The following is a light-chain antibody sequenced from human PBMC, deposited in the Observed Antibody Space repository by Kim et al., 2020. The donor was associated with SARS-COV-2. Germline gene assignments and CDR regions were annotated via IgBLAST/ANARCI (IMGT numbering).Light chain of an antibody. J-gene: IGLJ1*01. CDR2: QDT. V-gene: IGLV3-1*01. CDR1: KLGDKY. Sequence: ELTQPPSVSVSPGQTASITCSGDKLGDKYTCWYQQKPGQSPVLVIYQDTKRPSGIPERFSGSNSGNTATLTISGTQAMDEADYYCQAWDSSTPYVFGT. CDR3: QAWDSSTPYV.